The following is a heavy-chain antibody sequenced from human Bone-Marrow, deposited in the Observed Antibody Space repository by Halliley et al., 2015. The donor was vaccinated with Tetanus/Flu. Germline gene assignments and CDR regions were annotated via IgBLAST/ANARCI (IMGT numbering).Heavy chain of an antibody. Sequence: TLSLTCTVSAGSITTRNWWSWVRQPPGKGLEWIGEIYHGGAFNFAPALESRVTISVDKSKNQFSLTLTSLTAADTAVYFCAGHLATRGTRGFDSWGQGVLVTVSS. V-gene: IGHV4-4*01. CDR1: AGSITTRNW. CDR3: AGHLATRGTRGFDS. D-gene: IGHD3-10*01. CDR2: IYHGGAF. J-gene: IGHJ4*02.